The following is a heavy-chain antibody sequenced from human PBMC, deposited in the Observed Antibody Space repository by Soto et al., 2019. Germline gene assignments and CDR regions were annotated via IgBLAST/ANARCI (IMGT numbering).Heavy chain of an antibody. CDR2: ITVGTGNT. J-gene: IGHJ4*02. CDR1: GFRFTSSS. Sequence: GASVKVSCKASGFRFTSSSVQWVRQARGQRLEWIGWITVGTGNTNYAQKFQERVTITRVMSTGTAYMELSNLRSEDTAVYYCAAGDSSGYYGGWGQGTQVTVSS. V-gene: IGHV1-58*01. CDR3: AAGDSSGYYGG. D-gene: IGHD3-22*01.